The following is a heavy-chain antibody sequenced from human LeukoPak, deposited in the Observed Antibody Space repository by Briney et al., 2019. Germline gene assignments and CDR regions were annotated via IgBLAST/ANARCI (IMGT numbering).Heavy chain of an antibody. V-gene: IGHV4-39*01. CDR1: GGSISSSSYY. Sequence: SETLSLTCTVSGGSISSSSYYWGWIRQPPGKGLEWIGSIYYSGSTYYNPSLKSRVTISVDTSKNQFSLKLSSVTAADTAVYYCARRPAYSGYVGLFDPWGQGTLVTVSS. CDR3: ARRPAYSGYVGLFDP. D-gene: IGHD5-12*01. CDR2: IYYSGST. J-gene: IGHJ5*02.